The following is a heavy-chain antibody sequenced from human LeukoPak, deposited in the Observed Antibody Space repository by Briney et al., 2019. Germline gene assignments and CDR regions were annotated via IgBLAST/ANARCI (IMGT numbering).Heavy chain of an antibody. CDR1: GGSISSYY. CDR3: AREGSSHDYGDYVDAFDI. CDR2: IFYSGST. Sequence: PSETLSLTCTVSGGSISSYYWSWIRQPPGKGLEWIGYIFYSGSTNYNPSLKGRVTISVDTSKNQFSLKLSSVTAADTAVYYCAREGSSHDYGDYVDAFDIWGQGTMVTVSS. V-gene: IGHV4-59*01. D-gene: IGHD4-17*01. J-gene: IGHJ3*02.